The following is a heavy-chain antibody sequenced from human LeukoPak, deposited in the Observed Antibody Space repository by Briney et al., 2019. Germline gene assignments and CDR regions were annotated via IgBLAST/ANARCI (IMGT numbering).Heavy chain of an antibody. CDR1: GYTFTSYG. D-gene: IGHD6-19*01. CDR2: ISAYNGNT. CDR3: ARSPPGYSSGWYYDY. J-gene: IGHJ4*02. Sequence: GASVKVSCKASGYTFTSYGISWVRQAPGQGLEWMGWISAYNGNTDYAQKLQGRVTMTTDTSTSTAYMELRSLRSDDTAVYYCARSPPGYSSGWYYDYSGQGTLVTVSS. V-gene: IGHV1-18*04.